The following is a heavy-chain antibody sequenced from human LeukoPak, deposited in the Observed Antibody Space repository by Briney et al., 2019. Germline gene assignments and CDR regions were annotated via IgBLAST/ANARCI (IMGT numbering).Heavy chain of an antibody. Sequence: ASVKVSCKVSGYTFTDYYMHWVQQASGKGLEWMGLVDPEDGETIYAEKFQGRVTITADTSTDTAYMELSSLRSEDTAVYYCAAAYDSSGYRDGFDPWGQGTLVTVSS. CDR3: AAAYDSSGYRDGFDP. CDR1: GYTFTDYY. CDR2: VDPEDGET. D-gene: IGHD3-22*01. J-gene: IGHJ5*02. V-gene: IGHV1-69-2*01.